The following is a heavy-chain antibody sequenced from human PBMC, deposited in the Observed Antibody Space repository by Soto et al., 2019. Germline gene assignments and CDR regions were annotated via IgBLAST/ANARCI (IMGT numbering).Heavy chain of an antibody. CDR3: AKARGSGSQTEHQFDS. J-gene: IGHJ4*02. CDR2: ISGSGGST. Sequence: GGSLRLSCAASGFTFSSGAMSWVRQAPGKGLEWVAAISGSGGSTYHADSVKGRFTISRDNSKNTLDLQMNGLGADDTAVYYCAKARGSGSQTEHQFDSWGQGTLVTVSS. D-gene: IGHD3-10*01. CDR1: GFTFSSGA. V-gene: IGHV3-23*01.